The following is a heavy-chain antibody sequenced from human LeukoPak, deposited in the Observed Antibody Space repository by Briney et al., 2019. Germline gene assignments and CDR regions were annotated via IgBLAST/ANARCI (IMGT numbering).Heavy chain of an antibody. V-gene: IGHV1-18*01. CDR2: ISAYNGNT. D-gene: IGHD3-22*01. CDR1: GYTFTSYG. CDR3: ARDYYDSSGYYGFFDY. J-gene: IGHJ4*02. Sequence: ASVKVSCKASGYTFTSYGISWVRQAPGQGLEWMGWISAYNGNTNYAQKFQGRVTITTDESTSTAYMELSSLRSEDTAVYYCARDYYDSSGYYGFFDYWGQGTLVTVSS.